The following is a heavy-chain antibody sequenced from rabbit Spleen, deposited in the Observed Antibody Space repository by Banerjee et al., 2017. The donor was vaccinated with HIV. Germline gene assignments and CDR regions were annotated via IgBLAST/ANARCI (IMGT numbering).Heavy chain of an antibody. D-gene: IGHD8-1*01. CDR2: IDPIFGST. Sequence: QSLEESGGDLVKPGASLTLTCTASGFSFSSSDWIYWVRQAPRKGLEWIGYIDPIFGSTYYASWAKGRFTISKTSSTTVTLQMTSLTAADTATYFCARDSGTSFSTYGMDLWGPGTLVTVS. V-gene: IGHV1S40*01. CDR3: ARDSGTSFSTYGMDL. CDR1: GFSFSSSDW. J-gene: IGHJ6*01.